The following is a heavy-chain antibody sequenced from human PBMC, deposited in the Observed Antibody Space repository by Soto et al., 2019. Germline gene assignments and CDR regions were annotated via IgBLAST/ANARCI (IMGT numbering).Heavy chain of an antibody. CDR1: GGSFSGYY. Sequence: SGTLSLTCAVYGGSFSGYYWGWIRQPPGKGLEWIGEINHSGSTNYNPSLKSRVTISVDTSKNQFSLKLSSVTAADTAVYYCAGGYSSGWHYYYYYMDVWGKGTTVTVSS. CDR3: AGGYSSGWHYYYYYMDV. D-gene: IGHD6-19*01. J-gene: IGHJ6*03. CDR2: INHSGST. V-gene: IGHV4-34*01.